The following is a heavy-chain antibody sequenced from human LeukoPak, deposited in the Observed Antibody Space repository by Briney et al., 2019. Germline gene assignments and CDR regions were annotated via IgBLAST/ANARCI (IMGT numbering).Heavy chain of an antibody. D-gene: IGHD3-22*01. CDR1: GGSISSYY. Sequence: SETLSLTCTVSGGSISSYYWSWIRQPPGKGLEWIGYIYYSGSTNYNPSLKSRVTISVDTSKNQFSLKLSSVTAADTAVYYCASGHSSGYYRRPVHFDYWGQGTLVTVSP. CDR2: IYYSGST. V-gene: IGHV4-59*01. CDR3: ASGHSSGYYRRPVHFDY. J-gene: IGHJ4*02.